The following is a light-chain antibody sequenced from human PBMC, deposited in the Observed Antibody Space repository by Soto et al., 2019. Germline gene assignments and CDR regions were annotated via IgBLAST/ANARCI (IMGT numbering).Light chain of an antibody. Sequence: QSVLTQPASVSGSPGQSITISCTGTSSDVGAYNYVSWYQQHPDKAPKLMIYEVSDRPSGVSNRFSGSKSGNTASLTISGLQAEDEADYYCSSYTTIATVVFGGGTKVTVL. J-gene: IGLJ2*01. V-gene: IGLV2-14*01. CDR3: SSYTTIATVV. CDR2: EVS. CDR1: SSDVGAYNY.